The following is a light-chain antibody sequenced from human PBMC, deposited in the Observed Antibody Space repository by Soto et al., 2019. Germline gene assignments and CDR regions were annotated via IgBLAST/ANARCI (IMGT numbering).Light chain of an antibody. CDR1: QSVSSSY. CDR2: GAS. V-gene: IGKV3-20*01. Sequence: EIVLTQSPGTVSLSPGGRCAGCCRASQSVSSSYLAWYQQKPVQAPRPLIYGASSRATGIPERFSGSGSGTPFPLTISRLEPEDFAVYYCQQYGRTVGPATKVEIK. J-gene: IGKJ3*01. CDR3: QQYGRT.